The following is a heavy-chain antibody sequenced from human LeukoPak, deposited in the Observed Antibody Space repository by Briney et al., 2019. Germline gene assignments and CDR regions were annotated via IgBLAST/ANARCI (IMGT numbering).Heavy chain of an antibody. CDR1: GFTFSSYD. V-gene: IGHV3-13*01. CDR3: ARSVSGSYSGFDY. J-gene: IGHJ4*02. CDR2: IGTAGDT. Sequence: GGSLRLSCAASGFTFSSYDMHWVRQATGKGLEWFSAIGTAGDTYYPGSVKGRFTISRENAKNSLYLQMNSLRAGDTAVYYCARSVSGSYSGFDYWGQGTLVTVSS. D-gene: IGHD1-26*01.